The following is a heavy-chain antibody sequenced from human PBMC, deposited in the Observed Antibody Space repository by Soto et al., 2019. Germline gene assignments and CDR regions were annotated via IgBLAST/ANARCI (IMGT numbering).Heavy chain of an antibody. CDR3: ARGTDIVVVPAAIRSDWFDP. J-gene: IGHJ5*02. D-gene: IGHD2-2*02. CDR2: IWYDGSNK. V-gene: IGHV3-33*01. CDR1: GFTFSSYG. Sequence: HPGGSLRLSCAASGFTFSSYGMHWVRQAPGKGLEWVAVIWYDGSNKYYADSVKGRFTISRDDAKNSLYLQMNSLRAEDTAVYYCARGTDIVVVPAAIRSDWFDPWGQGTLVTVSS.